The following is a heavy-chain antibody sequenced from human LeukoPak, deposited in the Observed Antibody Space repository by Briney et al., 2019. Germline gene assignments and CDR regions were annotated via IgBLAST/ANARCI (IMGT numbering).Heavy chain of an antibody. Sequence: SETLSLTCTVSSGSISSSSYYWGWIRQPPGKGLEWIGSIYYSGSTYYNPSLKSRVTISVDTSKNQFSLKLSSVTAADTAVYYCASLHYYDSYWGQGTLVTVSS. J-gene: IGHJ4*02. CDR3: ASLHYYDSY. V-gene: IGHV4-39*07. CDR2: IYYSGST. D-gene: IGHD3-22*01. CDR1: SGSISSSSYY.